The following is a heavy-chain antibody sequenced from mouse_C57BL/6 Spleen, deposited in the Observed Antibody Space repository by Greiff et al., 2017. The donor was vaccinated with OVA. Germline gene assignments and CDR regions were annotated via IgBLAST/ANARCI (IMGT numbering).Heavy chain of an antibody. V-gene: IGHV1-50*01. CDR1: GYTFTSYW. CDR2: IDPSDSYT. Sequence: QVQLQQPGAELVKPGASVKLSCKASGYTFTSYWMQWVKQRPGQGLEWIGEIDPSDSYTNYNQKFKGKATLTVDTSSSTAYMQLSSLTSEDSAVYYCARRGYDGSAWFAYWGQGTLVTVSA. D-gene: IGHD2-3*01. J-gene: IGHJ3*01. CDR3: ARRGYDGSAWFAY.